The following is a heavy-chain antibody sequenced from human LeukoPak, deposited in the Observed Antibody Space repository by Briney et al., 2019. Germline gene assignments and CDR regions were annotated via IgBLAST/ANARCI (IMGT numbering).Heavy chain of an antibody. D-gene: IGHD3-3*01. CDR2: INHSGST. CDR3: ANDFWSGLAY. J-gene: IGHJ4*02. V-gene: IGHV4-34*01. Sequence: KPSETLSLTCAVYGGSFSGYYWSWIRQPPGKWLEWIGEINHSGSTNYNPSLKSRVTISVDTSKNQFSLKLSSVTAADTAVYYCANDFWSGLAYWGQGTLVTVSS. CDR1: GGSFSGYY.